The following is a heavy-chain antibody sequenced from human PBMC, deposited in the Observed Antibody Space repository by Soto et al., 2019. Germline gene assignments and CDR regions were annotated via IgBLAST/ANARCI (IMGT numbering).Heavy chain of an antibody. CDR3: AHRRPVTTFDY. J-gene: IGHJ4*02. D-gene: IGHD4-17*01. Sequence: SGPTLVNPTQTLTLTCTFSGFSLSTSGVGVGWIRQPPGKALEWLALIYWDDDKRYSPSLKSRLTITKDTSKNQVFLTMTNMYPLDTATYYCAHRRPVTTFDYWGQGTLVTVSS. CDR1: GFSLSTSGVG. CDR2: IYWDDDK. V-gene: IGHV2-5*02.